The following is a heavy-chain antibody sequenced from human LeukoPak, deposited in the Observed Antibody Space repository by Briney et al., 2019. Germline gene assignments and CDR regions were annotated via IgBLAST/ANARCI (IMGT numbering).Heavy chain of an antibody. Sequence: SVKVSCKASGGTFISYAISWVRQAPGQGLEWMGRIIPIFGTANYAQKFQGRVTITTDESTSTAYMELSSLRSEDTAVYYCARETLGEVVPDYWGQGTLVTVSS. CDR1: GGTFISYA. V-gene: IGHV1-69*05. CDR2: IIPIFGTA. D-gene: IGHD3-16*01. CDR3: ARETLGEVVPDY. J-gene: IGHJ4*02.